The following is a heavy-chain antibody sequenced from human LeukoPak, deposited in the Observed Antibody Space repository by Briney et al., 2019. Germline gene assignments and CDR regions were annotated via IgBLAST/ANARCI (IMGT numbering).Heavy chain of an antibody. CDR3: VRVVPAAIFMDA. V-gene: IGHV5-10-1*01. J-gene: IGHJ6*04. CDR2: IDPSDSYT. CDR1: GYSFTSYW. D-gene: IGHD2-2*01. Sequence: GESLKISCKGSGYSFTSYWISWVRQMPGKGLEWMGRIDPSDSYTNYSPSFQGHVTISADKSISTAYLQWSSLKASDTAMYYCVRVVPAAIFMDAWGKGTTVTVSS.